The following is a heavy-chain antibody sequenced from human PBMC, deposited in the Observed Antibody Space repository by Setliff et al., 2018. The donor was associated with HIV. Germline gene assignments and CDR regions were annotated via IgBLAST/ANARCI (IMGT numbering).Heavy chain of an antibody. CDR3: ATDGGLWFGRHSYLQN. V-gene: IGHV4-34*01. J-gene: IGHJ1*01. CDR1: GGSFSGYY. D-gene: IGHD3-10*01. CDR2: ITHSGST. Sequence: TSETLSLTCAVYGGSFSGYYWNWIRQSPGKGLEWIGEITHSGSTNYNPSLKGRVTISIDTSKNQFSLKVNSVTAADTAVYYCATDGGLWFGRHSYLQNWGQGTLVTVSS.